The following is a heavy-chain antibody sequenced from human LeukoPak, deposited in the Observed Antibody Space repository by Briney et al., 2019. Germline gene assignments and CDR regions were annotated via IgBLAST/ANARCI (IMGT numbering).Heavy chain of an antibody. CDR2: MNPNSGNT. CDR3: VGGPALVRGVIMPDSGGGMDV. Sequence: ASVKVSCKASGFTFTSYDINWVRQAPGHGLEWMGWMNPNSGNTRYAQKVQGRITMTRDTSISTAYMELSSLRSEDTALYYCVGGPALVRGVIMPDSGGGMDVWGQGTTVTVSS. V-gene: IGHV1-8*01. D-gene: IGHD3-10*01. J-gene: IGHJ6*02. CDR1: GFTFTSYD.